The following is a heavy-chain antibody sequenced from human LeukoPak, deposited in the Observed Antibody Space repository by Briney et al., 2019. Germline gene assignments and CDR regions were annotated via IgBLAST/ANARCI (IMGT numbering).Heavy chain of an antibody. CDR2: IKQDESEK. D-gene: IGHD6-13*01. Sequence: GGSLRLSCASSGFNFGAYWMSWVRQAPGKGLEWVATIKQDESEKHYVDSVKGRLTISRDNAKNSLYLQMNSLRAEDTAVYYCARPYSISWELDSWGQGTLVTVSS. CDR1: GFNFGAYW. V-gene: IGHV3-7*01. CDR3: ARPYSISWELDS. J-gene: IGHJ5*01.